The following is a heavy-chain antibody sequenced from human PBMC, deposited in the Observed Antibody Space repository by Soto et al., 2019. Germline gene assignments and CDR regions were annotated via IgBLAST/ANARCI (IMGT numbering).Heavy chain of an antibody. D-gene: IGHD1-1*01. J-gene: IGHJ4*02. CDR1: GYTFTGYY. V-gene: IGHV1-2*04. CDR3: ARRNAFDY. CDR2: INPNSGGT. Sequence: ASVKVSCKASGYTFTGYYMHWVRQAPGQGLEWMGWINPNSGGTNYAQKFQGWVTMTRDTSISTAYMELSRLRAEDTAVYYCARRNAFDYWGQGTLVTVSS.